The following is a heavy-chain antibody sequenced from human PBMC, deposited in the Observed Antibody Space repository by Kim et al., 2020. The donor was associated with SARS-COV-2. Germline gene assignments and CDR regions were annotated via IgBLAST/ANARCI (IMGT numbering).Heavy chain of an antibody. CDR2: ISSNGGST. D-gene: IGHD6-13*01. Sequence: GGSLRLSCAASGFTFSSYAMHWVRQAPGKGLEYVSAISSNGGSTYYANSVKGRFTISRDNSKNTLYLQMGSLRAEDMAVYYCARDEGVAPRSKFIAAAGGGSYGMDVWGQGTTVTVSS. J-gene: IGHJ6*02. CDR3: ARDEGVAPRSKFIAAAGGGSYGMDV. CDR1: GFTFSSYA. V-gene: IGHV3-64*01.